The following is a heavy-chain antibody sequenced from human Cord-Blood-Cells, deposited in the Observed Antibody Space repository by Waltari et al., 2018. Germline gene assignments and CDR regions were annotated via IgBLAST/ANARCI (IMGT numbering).Heavy chain of an antibody. D-gene: IGHD1-7*01. Sequence: QVQLVQSGAEVKKPGASVKVSCKASGYTFTSYDINWVRQATGQGLEWMGWMNPNSGNTGYAQKFQGRVTITRNTSISTAYMELSSLRSEDTAVYYCARGGKGTGTTDYYYYMDVWGKGTTVTVSS. CDR3: ARGGKGTGTTDYYYYMDV. CDR2: MNPNSGNT. J-gene: IGHJ6*03. CDR1: GYTFTSYD. V-gene: IGHV1-8*03.